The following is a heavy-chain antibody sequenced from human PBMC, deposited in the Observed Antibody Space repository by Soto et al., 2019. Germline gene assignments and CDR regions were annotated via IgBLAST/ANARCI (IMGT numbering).Heavy chain of an antibody. V-gene: IGHV3-21*01. CDR3: ARDPSPYDFWSGSKRPYGLDV. Sequence: PGGSLRLSCAASGFTFGSYIINWVRQAPGRGLEWVSSISTSSSYKYYADSVKGRFTISRDNAKNSLYLQMNSLRAEDTAVYYCARDPSPYDFWSGSKRPYGLDVWGQGTTVTVSS. D-gene: IGHD3-3*01. J-gene: IGHJ6*02. CDR2: ISTSSSYK. CDR1: GFTFGSYI.